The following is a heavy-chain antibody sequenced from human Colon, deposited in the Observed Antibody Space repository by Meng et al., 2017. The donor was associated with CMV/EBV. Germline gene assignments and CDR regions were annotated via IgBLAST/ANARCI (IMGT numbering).Heavy chain of an antibody. CDR1: GFTFSDYY. CDR3: ARCEGDPDRGVAGTLVDY. J-gene: IGHJ4*02. V-gene: IGHV3-11*01. Sequence: GESLKISCAASGFTFSDYYMSWIRQAPGKGLEWVSYISSSGSTIYYADSVKGRFTISRDNAKSSLYLQMNSLRAEDTAVYYCARCEGDPDRGVAGTLVDYWGQGTLVTVSS. D-gene: IGHD6-19*01. CDR2: ISSSGSTI.